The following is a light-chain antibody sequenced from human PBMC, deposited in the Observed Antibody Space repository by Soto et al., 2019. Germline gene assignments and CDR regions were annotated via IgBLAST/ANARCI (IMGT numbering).Light chain of an antibody. V-gene: IGKV1-5*01. CDR1: QSISSW. CDR2: DAS. Sequence: DVQMTQSPSTLPASVGDRVTITCRASQSISSWLAWYQQKPGKASKLLIYDASSLESGVPSRFSGSGSGTEFTLTISSLQPDDFATYYCQQYNSYSITFGQGTRLEIK. J-gene: IGKJ5*01. CDR3: QQYNSYSIT.